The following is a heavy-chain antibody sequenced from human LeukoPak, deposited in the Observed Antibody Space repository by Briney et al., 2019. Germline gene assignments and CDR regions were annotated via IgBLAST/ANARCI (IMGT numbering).Heavy chain of an antibody. J-gene: IGHJ4*02. V-gene: IGHV4-34*01. CDR3: ARQSGLYRDDY. CDR1: GGSLSGFF. CDR2: INHSGST. Sequence: SETLSLTCAVYGGSLSGFFGTWIRQPPGKGLEWIGEINHSGSTNYNPSLKSRVTISVDTSKNQFSLKLSSVTAADTAVYYCARQSGLYRDDYWGQGTLVTVSS. D-gene: IGHD4-11*01.